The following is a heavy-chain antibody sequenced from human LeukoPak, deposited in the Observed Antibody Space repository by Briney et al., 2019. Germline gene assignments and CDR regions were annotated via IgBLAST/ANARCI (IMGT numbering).Heavy chain of an antibody. CDR3: ARGPVLDYVSGGYYYFDY. Sequence: SETLSLTCAVYGGSFSDYYWSWIRQPPGKGLEWIGEISHSGSTNYNPSLKSRVTISVGTSKNQFSLNLSSVTAADTAVYYCARGPVLDYVSGGYYYFDYWGQGTLVTVSS. CDR1: GGSFSDYY. J-gene: IGHJ4*02. V-gene: IGHV4-34*01. CDR2: ISHSGST. D-gene: IGHD3-22*01.